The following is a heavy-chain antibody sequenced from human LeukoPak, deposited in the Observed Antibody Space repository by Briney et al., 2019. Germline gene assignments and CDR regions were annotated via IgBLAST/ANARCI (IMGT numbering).Heavy chain of an antibody. CDR2: IYSGGST. J-gene: IGHJ4*02. Sequence: GRSLRLSCAASGFIVSNNYMSWVRQAPGKGLEWVSVIYSGGSTYYADSVKGRFTISRDNSKNTVYLQMNSLRAEDTAVYYCARRNPQYDYVWEMDYWGQGTLVTVSS. V-gene: IGHV3-53*01. D-gene: IGHD3-16*01. CDR1: GFIVSNNY. CDR3: ARRNPQYDYVWEMDY.